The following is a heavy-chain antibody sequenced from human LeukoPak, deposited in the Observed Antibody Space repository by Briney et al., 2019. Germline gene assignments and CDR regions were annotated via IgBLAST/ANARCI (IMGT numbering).Heavy chain of an antibody. V-gene: IGHV3-9*01. D-gene: IGHD3-16*01. CDR1: GFTFDDYA. CDR2: ISWNSGSI. CDR3: AKGMGVIVSALLDY. Sequence: PGGSLRLSCAASGFTFDDYAMHGVRHAPGKGLEGVSGISWNSGSIVYADSVKGRFTISRDNAKNSLYLQINSLRAEDTALYYCAKGMGVIVSALLDYWGQGALVTVSS. J-gene: IGHJ4*02.